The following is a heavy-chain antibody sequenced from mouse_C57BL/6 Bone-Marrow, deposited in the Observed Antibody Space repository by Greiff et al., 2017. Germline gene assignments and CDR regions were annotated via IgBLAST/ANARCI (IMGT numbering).Heavy chain of an antibody. CDR3: TRESVLLRYFYYAMDY. Sequence: EVKLVESGEGLVKPGGSLKLSCAASGFTFSSYAMSWVRQTPEKRLEWVAYISSGGDYIYYADTVKGRFTISSDNARNTLYLQMSSLKSEDTAMYYCTRESVLLRYFYYAMDYWGQGTAVTVSS. CDR1: GFTFSSYA. J-gene: IGHJ4*01. CDR2: ISSGGDYI. V-gene: IGHV5-9-1*02. D-gene: IGHD1-1*01.